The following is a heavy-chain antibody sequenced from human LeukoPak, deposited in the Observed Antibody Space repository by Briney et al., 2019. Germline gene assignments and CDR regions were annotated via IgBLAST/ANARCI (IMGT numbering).Heavy chain of an antibody. Sequence: GGSLRLSCAASGFTFSSYRMSWVRQAPGKGLEWVANIKQDGSEKYYVDSVKGRFTISRDNAKNSLYLQMNSLRAEDTAVYYCARELAIFGVVPHFDYWGQGTLVTVSS. CDR3: ARELAIFGVVPHFDY. D-gene: IGHD3-3*01. V-gene: IGHV3-7*01. CDR1: GFTFSSYR. J-gene: IGHJ4*02. CDR2: IKQDGSEK.